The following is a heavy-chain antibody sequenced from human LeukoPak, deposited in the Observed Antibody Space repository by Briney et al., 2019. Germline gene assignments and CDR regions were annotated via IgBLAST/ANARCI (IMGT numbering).Heavy chain of an antibody. CDR1: GYSISSGYY. V-gene: IGHV4-38-2*01. CDR2: IYHSGST. J-gene: IGHJ2*01. Sequence: SETLSLTCAVSGYSISSGYYWGWIRQPPGKGLEWIGSIYHSGSTYYNPSLKSRVTISVDTSKNQFSLKLSSATAADTAVYYCARVDYYDSSGYPGNWYFDLWGRGTLVTVSS. D-gene: IGHD3-22*01. CDR3: ARVDYYDSSGYPGNWYFDL.